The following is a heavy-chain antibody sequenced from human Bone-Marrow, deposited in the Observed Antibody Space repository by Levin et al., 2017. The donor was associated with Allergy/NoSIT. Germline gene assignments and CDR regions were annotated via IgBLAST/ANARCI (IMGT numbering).Heavy chain of an antibody. J-gene: IGHJ5*02. V-gene: IGHV3-74*01. CDR1: GFTLSTYW. CDR2: INNDGSAT. CDR3: AKDVSPGWFDP. Sequence: GESLKISCAASGFTLSTYWMHWVRQVPGKGLEWVSRINNDGSATAYADSVKGRFIVSRDNAKNTLHLQMYSLRAEDTAMYYCAKDVSPGWFDPWGQGTLVTVSS. D-gene: IGHD2/OR15-2a*01.